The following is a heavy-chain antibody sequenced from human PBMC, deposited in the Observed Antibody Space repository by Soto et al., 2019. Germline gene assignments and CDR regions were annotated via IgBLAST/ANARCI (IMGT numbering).Heavy chain of an antibody. CDR1: GYTFTSYD. J-gene: IGHJ6*03. CDR2: MNPNTGNT. Sequence: GASVKVSCKASGYTFTSYDINWVRQAPGQGLEWMGWMNPNTGNTGYAQKFQGRVTMTRDTSISTAYMELSSLRSEDTAVYYCARGGYCTSGVCSGVGNYYYYMDVWGKGTTVTVSS. V-gene: IGHV1-8*01. CDR3: ARGGYCTSGVCSGVGNYYYYMDV. D-gene: IGHD2-8*01.